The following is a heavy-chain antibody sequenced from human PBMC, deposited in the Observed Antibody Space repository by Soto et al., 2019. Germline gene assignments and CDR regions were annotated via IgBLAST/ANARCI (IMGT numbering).Heavy chain of an antibody. CDR3: ARPYSGGPNDPFDV. J-gene: IGHJ3*01. CDR2: IYPGDSHA. D-gene: IGHD1-26*01. V-gene: IGHV5-51*01. Sequence: LGESRKISCKGSGYSFTNYWIGWVRQMPGKGLEWMGIIYPGDSHAIYSPSFQGQVTMSADKSISTAYLQWSSLKASDTAMYYCARPYSGGPNDPFDVWGQGTMVTVSS. CDR1: GYSFTNYW.